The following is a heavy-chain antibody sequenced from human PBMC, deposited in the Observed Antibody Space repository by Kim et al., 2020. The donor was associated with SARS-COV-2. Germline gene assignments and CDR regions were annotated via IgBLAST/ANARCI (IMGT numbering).Heavy chain of an antibody. CDR3: ARASITIFGVVLHFDY. CDR1: GGSISSGGYY. CDR2: IYYSGST. J-gene: IGHJ4*02. D-gene: IGHD3-3*01. V-gene: IGHV4-31*03. Sequence: SETLSLTCTVSGGSISSGGYYWSWIRQHPGKGLEWIGYIYYSGSTYYNPSLKSRVTISVDTSKNQFSLKLSSVTAADTAVYYCARASITIFGVVLHFDYWGQGTLVTVSS.